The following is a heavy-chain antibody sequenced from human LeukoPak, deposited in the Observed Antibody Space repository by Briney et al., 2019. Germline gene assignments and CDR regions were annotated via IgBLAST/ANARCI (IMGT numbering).Heavy chain of an antibody. Sequence: PGGSLRLSRAASGFTFSSYAMSWVRQAPGKGLEWVSAISGSGGSTYYADSVKGRFTISRDNSKNTLYLQMNSLRSEDTAVYYCARVPPSVGEATSEYFQDWGQGTLVTVSS. CDR1: GFTFSSYA. CDR3: ARVPPSVGEATSEYFQD. CDR2: ISGSGGST. D-gene: IGHD1-26*01. V-gene: IGHV3-23*01. J-gene: IGHJ1*01.